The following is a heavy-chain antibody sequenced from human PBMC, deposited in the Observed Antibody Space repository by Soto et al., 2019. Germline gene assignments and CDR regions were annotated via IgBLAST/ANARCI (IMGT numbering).Heavy chain of an antibody. CDR2: IANGDNHI. J-gene: IGHJ3*02. D-gene: IGHD2-2*01. Sequence: EVQVVESGGGLVKPGGSLRLSCAASGFTFSEYSFLWVRQAPGKGLEWLSFIANGDNHIFYSDSVKGRFTISRDNAKNSVYLQLNSLRADDSAVYYCARENGHCTDACNRGAVDIWGQGNMVTVSS. CDR1: GFTFSEYS. V-gene: IGHV3-21*01. CDR3: ARENGHCTDACNRGAVDI.